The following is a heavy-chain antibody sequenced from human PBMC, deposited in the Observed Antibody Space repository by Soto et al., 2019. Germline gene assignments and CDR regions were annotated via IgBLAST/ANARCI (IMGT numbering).Heavy chain of an antibody. J-gene: IGHJ4*02. CDR3: ARGGTFAYDTSGYSVY. CDR2: INPKSGGT. D-gene: IGHD3-22*01. CDR1: GYTFSAYY. Sequence: GASVKVSCKTSGYTFSAYYMHWVRQARGQGLEWMGWINPKSGGTLYAQKFQGRVTMTRDTSISTAYMELSRLRSDDTAVYYCARGGTFAYDTSGYSVYWGQGTLVTVS. V-gene: IGHV1-2*02.